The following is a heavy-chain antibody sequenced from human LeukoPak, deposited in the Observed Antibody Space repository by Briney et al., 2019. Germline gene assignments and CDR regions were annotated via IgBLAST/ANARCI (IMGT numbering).Heavy chain of an antibody. V-gene: IGHV4-61*01. CDR3: ARDWLFDY. D-gene: IGHD5-12*01. J-gene: IGHJ4*02. CDR2: IYYSGST. Sequence: SETLSLTCTVSGGSVSSGSYYWSWIRQPPGKGLEWIGYIYYSGSTNYNPSLKSRVTISVDTSKNQFSLKLSSVTAADTAVYYCARDWLFDYWGQGTLVTVSS. CDR1: GGSVSSGSYY.